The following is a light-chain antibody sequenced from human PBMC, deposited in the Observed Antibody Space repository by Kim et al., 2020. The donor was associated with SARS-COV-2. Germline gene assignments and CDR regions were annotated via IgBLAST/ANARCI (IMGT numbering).Light chain of an antibody. V-gene: IGKV3-20*01. CDR3: QQYGNSPPYT. J-gene: IGKJ2*01. Sequence: EIVLTQSPGTLSLSPGERATLSCRASQSVSSNYLAWYQQKPGQAPRLLIYGASSRATGIPDRFSGSGSGTDFSLTISRLEPEDFAVYFCQQYGNSPPYTFGQGTKLEI. CDR2: GAS. CDR1: QSVSSNY.